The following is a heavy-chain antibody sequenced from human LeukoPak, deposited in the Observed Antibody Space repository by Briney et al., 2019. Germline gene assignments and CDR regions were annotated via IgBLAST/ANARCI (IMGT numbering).Heavy chain of an antibody. Sequence: SETLSLTCTVSGGSISSGGYYWSWIRQHPGKGLEWIGYIYYSGSTYYNPSLKSRVTISVDTSKNLFSLKLSSVTAADTAVYYCARVLMGQPLYWGQGTLVTVSS. J-gene: IGHJ4*02. CDR1: GGSISSGGYY. CDR2: IYYSGST. CDR3: ARVLMGQPLY. D-gene: IGHD2-8*01. V-gene: IGHV4-31*03.